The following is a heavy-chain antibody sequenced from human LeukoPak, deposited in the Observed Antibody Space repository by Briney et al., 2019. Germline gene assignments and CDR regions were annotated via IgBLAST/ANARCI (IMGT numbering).Heavy chain of an antibody. D-gene: IGHD5-18*01. CDR1: GYTFTSYA. CDR2: INAGNGNT. J-gene: IGHJ4*02. V-gene: IGHV1-3*01. CDR3: ARDLEYSYGYSY. Sequence: ASEKVSCKASGYTFTSYAMHWVRQAPGQRLEWMGWINAGNGNTKYSQKFQGRVTITRDTSASTAYMELSSLRSEDTAVYYCARDLEYSYGYSYWGQGTLVPSPQ.